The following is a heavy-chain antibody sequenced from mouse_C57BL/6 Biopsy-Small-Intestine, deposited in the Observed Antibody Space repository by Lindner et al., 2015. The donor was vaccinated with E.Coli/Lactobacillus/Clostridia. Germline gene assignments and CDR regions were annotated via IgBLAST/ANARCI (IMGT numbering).Heavy chain of an antibody. CDR2: INPSTGGT. D-gene: IGHD1-1*01. CDR1: GYSFTGYY. V-gene: IGHV1-42*01. Sequence: VQLQESGPELVKPGASVKISCKASGYSFTGYYMKWVKQSPEKSLEWIGEINPSTGGTTYNQKFKAKATLTVDKSSSTAYMHFKSLTSEDSAVYYCTRSFDHGSSYKAWFAYWGPRDSGHCPC. CDR3: TRSFDHGSSYKAWFAY. J-gene: IGHJ3*01.